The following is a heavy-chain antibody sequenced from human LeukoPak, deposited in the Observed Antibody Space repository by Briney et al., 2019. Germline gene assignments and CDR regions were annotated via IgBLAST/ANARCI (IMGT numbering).Heavy chain of an antibody. Sequence: SETLSLTCTVSGGSISSGSYYWSWIRQPAGKGLEWIGRIYTSGSTNYNPSLKSRVTISVDTSKNQFSLKLNSVTPEDTAVYYCARGSYGSGSYYVVWFDPWGQGTLVTVSS. CDR1: GGSISSGSYY. V-gene: IGHV4-61*02. CDR2: IYTSGST. CDR3: ARGSYGSGSYYVVWFDP. D-gene: IGHD3-10*01. J-gene: IGHJ5*02.